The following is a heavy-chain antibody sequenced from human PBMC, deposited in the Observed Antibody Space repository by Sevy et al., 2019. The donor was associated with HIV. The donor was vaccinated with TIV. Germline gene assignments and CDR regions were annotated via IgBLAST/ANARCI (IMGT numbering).Heavy chain of an antibody. CDR2: ISGFNGNK. CDR1: GYAFSNYG. V-gene: IGHV1-18*01. Sequence: ASVKVSCKTSGYAFSNYGIVWVRQAPGQGLEWLGWISGFNGNKHYAEKFQDRVSMTIDTATDTVYMDLRSLTSDDTGVYYCARERGKDGDSGFDYWGQGTLVTVSS. D-gene: IGHD2-21*02. CDR3: ARERGKDGDSGFDY. J-gene: IGHJ4*02.